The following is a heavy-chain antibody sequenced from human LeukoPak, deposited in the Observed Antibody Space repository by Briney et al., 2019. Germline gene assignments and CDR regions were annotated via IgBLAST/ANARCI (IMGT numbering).Heavy chain of an antibody. CDR3: ARDRGLQELAFDI. J-gene: IGHJ3*02. Sequence: PSETLSLTCTVSGGSISSYYWSWIRQPPGKGLEWIGYIYYSGSTNYNPSLKSRVTISVDTSKNQFSLKLSSVTAADTAVYYCARDRGLQELAFDIWGQGTMVTVSS. CDR2: IYYSGST. V-gene: IGHV4-59*01. D-gene: IGHD3-10*01. CDR1: GGSISSYY.